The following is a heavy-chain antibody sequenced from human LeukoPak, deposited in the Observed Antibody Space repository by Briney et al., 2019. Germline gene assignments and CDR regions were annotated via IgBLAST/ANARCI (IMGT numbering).Heavy chain of an antibody. D-gene: IGHD2-2*01. V-gene: IGHV1-69*13. Sequence: SVKVSCKPSGGTFSSYAISWVRQAPGQGLEWMGGIIPIFGTANYAQKFQGRVTITADESTSTAYMELSSLRSEDTAVYYCASGVEYQLLQGNWFDPWGQGTLVTVSS. CDR3: ASGVEYQLLQGNWFDP. CDR2: IIPIFGTA. CDR1: GGTFSSYA. J-gene: IGHJ5*02.